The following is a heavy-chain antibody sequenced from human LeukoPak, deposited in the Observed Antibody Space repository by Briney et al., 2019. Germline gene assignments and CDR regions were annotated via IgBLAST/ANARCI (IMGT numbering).Heavy chain of an antibody. CDR1: GYRFTSYW. Sequence: GESLKISCKGSGYRFTSYWIGWVRQMPGKGLEWMGIIYPGDSDTRYSPSFQGQVTISADKSISTAYLQWGSLKASDTAMYYCARPAYSGSYLGEPDDAFDIWGQGTMVTVSS. D-gene: IGHD1-26*01. CDR2: IYPGDSDT. J-gene: IGHJ3*02. V-gene: IGHV5-51*01. CDR3: ARPAYSGSYLGEPDDAFDI.